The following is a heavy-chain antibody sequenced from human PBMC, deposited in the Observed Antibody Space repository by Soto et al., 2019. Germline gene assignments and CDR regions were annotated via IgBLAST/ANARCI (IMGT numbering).Heavy chain of an antibody. V-gene: IGHV1-18*01. D-gene: IGHD3-22*01. CDR2: ISAYNGNT. CDR1: GYTFTNYG. Sequence: QVQLVQSGAEVKKPGASVKVSCKASGYTFTNYGISWVRQAPGQGLEWMGWISAYNGNTNYAQKLQGRVTMTTDTSTSTAYMELRSLRFDDTAVYYCARAPFHDCSGYYYQSWFDPWGQGTLVTVSS. J-gene: IGHJ5*02. CDR3: ARAPFHDCSGYYYQSWFDP.